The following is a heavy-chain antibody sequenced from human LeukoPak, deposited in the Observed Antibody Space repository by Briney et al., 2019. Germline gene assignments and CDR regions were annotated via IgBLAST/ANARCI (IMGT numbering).Heavy chain of an antibody. D-gene: IGHD2-2*01. V-gene: IGHV4-59*12. J-gene: IGHJ3*02. Sequence: PSETLSLTCTVSGGSISSYYWSWIRQPPGKGLEWIGYIYYSGSTNYNPSLKSRVTISVDTSKNQFSLKLSSVTAADTAVYYCARDNVVPAAVDAFDIWGQGTMVTVSS. CDR1: GGSISSYY. CDR2: IYYSGST. CDR3: ARDNVVPAAVDAFDI.